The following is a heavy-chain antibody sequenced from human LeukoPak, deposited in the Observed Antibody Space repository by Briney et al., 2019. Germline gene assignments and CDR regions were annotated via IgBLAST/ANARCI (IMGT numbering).Heavy chain of an antibody. CDR1: GFTFDDYG. D-gene: IGHD3-10*01. V-gene: IGHV3-21*01. CDR3: AIAGEYGSGSYLDY. CDR2: ISSSSSYI. Sequence: GGSLRLSCAASGFTFDDYGMSWVRQAPGKGLEWVSSISSSSSYIYYADSVKGRFTISRDNAKNSLYLQMNSLRAEDTAVYYCAIAGEYGSGSYLDYWGQGTLVTVSS. J-gene: IGHJ4*02.